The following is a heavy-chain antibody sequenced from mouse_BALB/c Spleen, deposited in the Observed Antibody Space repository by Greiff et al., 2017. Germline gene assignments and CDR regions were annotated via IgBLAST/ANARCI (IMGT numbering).Heavy chain of an antibody. Sequence: DVKLVESGGGLVQPGGSLKLSCAASGFTFSSYTMSWVRQTPEKRLEWVAYISNGGGSTYYPDTVKGRFTISRDNAKNTLYLQMSSLKSEDTAMYYCARHNFDYWGQGTTLTVSS. CDR1: GFTFSSYT. J-gene: IGHJ2*01. V-gene: IGHV5-12-2*01. CDR3: ARHNFDY. CDR2: ISNGGGST.